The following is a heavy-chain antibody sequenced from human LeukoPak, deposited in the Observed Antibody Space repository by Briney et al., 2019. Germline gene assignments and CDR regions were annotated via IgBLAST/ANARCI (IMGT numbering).Heavy chain of an antibody. D-gene: IGHD6-13*01. CDR2: ISYDGYDK. CDR3: ARDFFPIADSTWYEIGF. CDR1: GFTFSSYS. J-gene: IGHJ1*01. Sequence: GGSLRLSCAASGFTFSSYSMNWVRQAPGKGLEWVTLISYDGYDKKYTDSVRGRFTISRDNSNNTLYLEMHRLGIEDTAVYYCARDFFPIADSTWYEIGFWGQGPLVTVSS. V-gene: IGHV3-30*03.